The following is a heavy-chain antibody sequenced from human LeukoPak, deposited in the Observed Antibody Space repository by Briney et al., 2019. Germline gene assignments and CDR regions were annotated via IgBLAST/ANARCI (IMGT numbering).Heavy chain of an antibody. CDR1: GFTFSSYA. CDR3: AKEGGPARYCSSTSCAVDC. V-gene: IGHV3-23*01. Sequence: GGSLRLSCAASGFTFSSYAVSWVRQAPGKGLEWVSAISGSGGSTYYADSVKGRFTISRDNSKNTLYLQMNSLRAEDTAVYYCAKEGGPARYCSSTSCAVDCWGQGTLVTVSS. D-gene: IGHD2-2*01. CDR2: ISGSGGST. J-gene: IGHJ4*02.